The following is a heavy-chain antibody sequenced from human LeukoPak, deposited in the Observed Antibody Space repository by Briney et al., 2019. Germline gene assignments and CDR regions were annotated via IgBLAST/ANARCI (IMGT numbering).Heavy chain of an antibody. J-gene: IGHJ4*02. CDR2: MYYSGST. CDR1: GGSMSSSNYY. D-gene: IGHD5-18*01. Sequence: SETLSLTCTVSGGSMSSSNYYWGWIRQPPGKGLEWIGSMYYSGSTNYNPSLKSRVTISEDKSKNQFSLKLTSVTAADTAVYYCRIRGYSYVLDYWGQGTLVTVSS. CDR3: RIRGYSYVLDY. V-gene: IGHV4-39*07.